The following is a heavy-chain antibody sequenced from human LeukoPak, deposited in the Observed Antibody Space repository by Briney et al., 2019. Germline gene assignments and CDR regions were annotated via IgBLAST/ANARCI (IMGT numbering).Heavy chain of an antibody. CDR2: IYYSGSP. D-gene: IGHD3-22*01. CDR3: ARHGGRFFYDSSGQIFDY. J-gene: IGHJ4*02. V-gene: IGHV4-39*01. CDR1: GGSISSYH. Sequence: PSETLSLTCTVSGGSISSYHWSWIRQPPGEGLEWIGSIYYSGSPYYKSSLKSRVTISVDTSKNQFSLKLSSVTAADTAVYYCARHGGRFFYDSSGQIFDYWGQGTLVTVSS.